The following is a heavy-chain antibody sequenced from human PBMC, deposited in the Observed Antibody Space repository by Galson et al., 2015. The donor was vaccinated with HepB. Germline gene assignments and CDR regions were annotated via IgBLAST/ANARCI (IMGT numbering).Heavy chain of an antibody. V-gene: IGHV4-39*01. CDR2: IYYSGST. CDR1: GGSISSSSYY. D-gene: IGHD3-3*01. CDR3: ARETYYDFWSGGKIDYYFDY. Sequence: ETLSLTCTVSGGSISSSSYYWGWIRQPPGKGLEWIGSIYYSGSTYYNPSLKSRVTISVDTSKNQFSLKLSSVTAADTAVYYCARETYYDFWSGGKIDYYFDYWGQGTLVTVSS. J-gene: IGHJ4*02.